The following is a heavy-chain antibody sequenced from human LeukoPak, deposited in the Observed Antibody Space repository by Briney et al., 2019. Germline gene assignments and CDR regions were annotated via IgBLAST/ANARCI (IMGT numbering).Heavy chain of an antibody. Sequence: SETLSLTRTVSGGSINTYYWNWSRQPPGKGLEWIGYSHYSGSTNYNPSLKSRVTISVDTSNNQFSLRLSSVTAADTAVCYCARSLGATRYNLKYYFFGGLDVWGQGTTVTLCS. J-gene: IGHJ6*02. CDR1: GGSINTYY. CDR3: ARSLGATRYNLKYYFFGGLDV. CDR2: SHYSGST. V-gene: IGHV4-59*01. D-gene: IGHD1-26*01.